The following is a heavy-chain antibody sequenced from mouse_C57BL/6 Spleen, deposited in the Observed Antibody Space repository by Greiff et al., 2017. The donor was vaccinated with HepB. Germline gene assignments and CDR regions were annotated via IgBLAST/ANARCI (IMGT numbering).Heavy chain of an antibody. Sequence: QVQLQQSGAELVKPGASVKISCKASGYAFSSYWMNWVKQRPGKGLEWIGQIYPGDGDTNYNGKFKGKATLTADKSSSTAYMQLSSLTSEDSAVYFCARSSLYYGYSYFDYWGQGTTLTVSS. CDR1: GYAFSSYW. V-gene: IGHV1-80*01. J-gene: IGHJ2*01. D-gene: IGHD2-2*01. CDR2: IYPGDGDT. CDR3: ARSSLYYGYSYFDY.